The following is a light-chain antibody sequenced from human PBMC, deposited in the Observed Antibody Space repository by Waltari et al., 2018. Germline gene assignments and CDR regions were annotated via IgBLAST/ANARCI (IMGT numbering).Light chain of an antibody. V-gene: IGKV1-5*03. CDR3: QQYSSYPHT. CDR1: QSISGW. CDR2: KAS. Sequence: DIQMTQSPSTLSAFVGDRVTITCRASQSISGWLAWYQQKPGKAPKLLTYKASNLESGFPSRFSGSGSGTEFTLTISGLQPDDFATYYCQQYSSYPHTFGQGTKLEMK. J-gene: IGKJ2*01.